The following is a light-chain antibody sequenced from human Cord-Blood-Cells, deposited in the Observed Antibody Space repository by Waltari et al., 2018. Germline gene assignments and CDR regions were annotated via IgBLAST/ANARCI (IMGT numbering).Light chain of an antibody. Sequence: QSALTQPRSVSGSPGQSVTISCTGTSSDVGGYNYVSWYQQHPGKAPKLMIYDVSKRPSGVPDPFSGSKSGNTASLTISGLQAEDEADYYCCSYAGSFWVFGGGTKLTVL. CDR3: CSYAGSFWV. CDR1: SSDVGGYNY. CDR2: DVS. J-gene: IGLJ3*02. V-gene: IGLV2-11*01.